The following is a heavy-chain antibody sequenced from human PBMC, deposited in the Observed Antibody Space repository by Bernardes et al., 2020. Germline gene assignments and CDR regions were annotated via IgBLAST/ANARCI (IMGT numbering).Heavy chain of an antibody. CDR1: GFTFSSYG. J-gene: IGHJ4*02. CDR2: IWYEGSNK. CDR3: ATGMYNWNDVAIFDY. V-gene: IGHV3-33*01. D-gene: IGHD1-1*01. Sequence: GGSLRLSCAASGFTFSSYGMHWVRQAPGKGLEWVAVIWYEGSNKYYADSVKGRFTISRDNSKNTLYLQMNSLRAEDTAVYYCATGMYNWNDVAIFDYWGQGTLVTVSS.